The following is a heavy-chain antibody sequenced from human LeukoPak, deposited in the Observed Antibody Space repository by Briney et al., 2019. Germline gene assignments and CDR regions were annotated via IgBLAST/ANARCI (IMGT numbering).Heavy chain of an antibody. Sequence: GGSLRLSCAASGFTFSHYAMSWVRQAPGKGLEWVSGIGGSGGSTYYADSVKGRFTISRDNAKNSLYLQMNSLRAEDTAVYYCARDGYDFWSGYTGDYWGQGTLVTVSS. CDR3: ARDGYDFWSGYTGDY. V-gene: IGHV3-23*01. J-gene: IGHJ4*02. CDR1: GFTFSHYA. CDR2: IGGSGGST. D-gene: IGHD3-3*01.